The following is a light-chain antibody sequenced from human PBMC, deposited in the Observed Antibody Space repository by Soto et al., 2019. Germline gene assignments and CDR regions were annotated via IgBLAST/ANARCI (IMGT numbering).Light chain of an antibody. Sequence: EIMMTQSPATLSVSAGEGATLSCRASESVRGYLAWYKQKPGQAPRLLIYGASTRPTGIPARFSGSGSGTEFSLTISGLQSEDFAVYYCQQYNNWPGTFGQGTKVEIK. CDR3: QQYNNWPGT. CDR2: GAS. V-gene: IGKV3-15*01. J-gene: IGKJ1*01. CDR1: ESVRGY.